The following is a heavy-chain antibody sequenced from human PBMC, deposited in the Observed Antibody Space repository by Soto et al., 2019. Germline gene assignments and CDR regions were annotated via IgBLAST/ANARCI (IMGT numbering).Heavy chain of an antibody. CDR1: GYSFTSYW. D-gene: IGHD3-16*01. J-gene: IGHJ6*02. CDR2: IYPGDSDT. CDR3: ARMRDYESTHYGMDV. Sequence: PXDSLWVSWKCSGYSFTSYWSGWVLQMPGKGLEWMGIIYPGDSDTRYSPSFQGQVTISADKSISTAYLQWSSLKASDTAMYYCARMRDYESTHYGMDVWAQGTTVTVPS. V-gene: IGHV5-51*01.